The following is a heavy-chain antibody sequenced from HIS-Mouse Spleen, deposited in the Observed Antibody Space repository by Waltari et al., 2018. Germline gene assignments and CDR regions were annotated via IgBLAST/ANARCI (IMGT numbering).Heavy chain of an antibody. Sequence: QLQLQDPGPGLVKPSETLSLTCTVSGGSISSSGYYWGWIRQPPGKGLEWIGSIYYSGSTYYNPYLKSRVTISVDTSKNQFSLKLSSVTAADTAVYYCAREIPYSSSWYDWYFDLWGRGTLVTVSS. J-gene: IGHJ2*01. D-gene: IGHD6-13*01. V-gene: IGHV4-39*07. CDR3: AREIPYSSSWYDWYFDL. CDR1: GGSISSSGYY. CDR2: IYYSGST.